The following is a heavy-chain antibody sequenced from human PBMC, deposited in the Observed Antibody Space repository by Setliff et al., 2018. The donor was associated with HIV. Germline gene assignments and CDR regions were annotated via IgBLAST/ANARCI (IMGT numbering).Heavy chain of an antibody. Sequence: TSETLSLTCAVYGGSFSDYYWTWIRQPPGKGLEWIGEITHSGRTNFRPSLRSRVTMSRDTSKNQFSLKLSSVTAADTAVYYCARDVLDLVISVYGFWGQGIPVTVSS. D-gene: IGHD3-22*01. CDR2: ITHSGRT. J-gene: IGHJ4*02. CDR3: ARDVLDLVISVYGF. CDR1: GGSFSDYY. V-gene: IGHV4-34*01.